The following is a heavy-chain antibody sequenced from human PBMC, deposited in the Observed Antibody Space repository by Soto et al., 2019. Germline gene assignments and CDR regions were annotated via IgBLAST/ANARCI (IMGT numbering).Heavy chain of an antibody. V-gene: IGHV3-23*01. CDR3: VKAVYLLDFDY. CDR2: ISGTGTTT. Sequence: GGSLRLSCAASGFTFNSYAMTWGRQAPGKGLEWVSTISGTGTTTYYADSVKGRFTISRDNSKNTLYLQMNSLRTEDTAVYYCVKAVYLLDFDYWGQGTLVTVSS. J-gene: IGHJ4*02. CDR1: GFTFNSYA. D-gene: IGHD2-8*01.